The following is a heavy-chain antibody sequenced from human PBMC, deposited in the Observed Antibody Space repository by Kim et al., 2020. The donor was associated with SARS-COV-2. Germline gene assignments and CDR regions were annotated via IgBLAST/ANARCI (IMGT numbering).Heavy chain of an antibody. J-gene: IGHJ6*02. Sequence: GGSLRLSCAASGFTFSSYSMNWVRQAPGKGLEWVSSISSSSSYIYYADSVKGRFTISRDNAKNSLYLQMNSLRAEDTAVYYCARDLDGETAAAGTLEYYYYYGMDVWGQGTTVTVSS. CDR2: ISSSSSYI. V-gene: IGHV3-21*01. D-gene: IGHD6-13*01. CDR3: ARDLDGETAAAGTLEYYYYYGMDV. CDR1: GFTFSSYS.